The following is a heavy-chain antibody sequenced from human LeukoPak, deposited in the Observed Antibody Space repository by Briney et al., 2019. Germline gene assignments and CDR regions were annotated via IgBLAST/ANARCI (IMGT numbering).Heavy chain of an antibody. CDR2: IIPIFGKA. Sequence: SVKVSCKASGGTFSSYAISWVRQAPGQGLEWMGGIIPIFGKANYAQKFQGRVTITADESTSTAYMELSSLRSEDTAVYYCARRVVGPITIFGVVIAPHYYYYYGMDVWGQGTTVTVSS. J-gene: IGHJ6*02. CDR3: ARRVVGPITIFGVVIAPHYYYYYGMDV. V-gene: IGHV1-69*13. D-gene: IGHD3-3*01. CDR1: GGTFSSYA.